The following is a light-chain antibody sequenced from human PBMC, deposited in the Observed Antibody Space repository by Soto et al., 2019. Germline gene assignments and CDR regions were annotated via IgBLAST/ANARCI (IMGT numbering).Light chain of an antibody. CDR3: QQTFTIPYT. Sequence: DIPMTQSPSSLSASVGDRVTITCRASQSTSTYLNWYQHKLGKAPKLLIYAASSLQSGVPSRFSGSGSGTDFTLTISSLQPEDFATYYCQQTFTIPYTFGQGTKVEIK. J-gene: IGKJ2*01. CDR2: AAS. V-gene: IGKV1-39*01. CDR1: QSTSTY.